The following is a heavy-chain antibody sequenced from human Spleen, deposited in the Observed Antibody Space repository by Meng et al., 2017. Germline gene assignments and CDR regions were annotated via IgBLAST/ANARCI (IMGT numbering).Heavy chain of an antibody. CDR3: ARGRRNEPLFDY. CDR2: LIAVFDKT. CDR1: GYTFTSYG. Sequence: QVQLVQSGAEVKKPGASMKVSCKASGYTFTSYGISWVRQAPGQGLEWMGGLIAVFDKTKAAPRFQDRVTFTADESTSTAYMELSSLTFDDTAVYFCARGRRNEPLFDYWGQGTLVTVSS. V-gene: IGHV1-69*01. D-gene: IGHD1-14*01. J-gene: IGHJ4*02.